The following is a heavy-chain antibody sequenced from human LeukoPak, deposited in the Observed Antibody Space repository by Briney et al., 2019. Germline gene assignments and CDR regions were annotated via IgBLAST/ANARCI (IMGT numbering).Heavy chain of an antibody. V-gene: IGHV1-18*01. CDR3: AREARITMVRGVKYNWFDP. Sequence: ASVKVSCKASGYTFTSYGISWVRQAPGQGLEWMGWISAYNGNTNYAQNLQGRVTMTTDTCSSTAYMELRSLRSDDTAVYYCAREARITMVRGVKYNWFDPWGQGTLVTVSS. D-gene: IGHD3-10*01. CDR2: ISAYNGNT. CDR1: GYTFTSYG. J-gene: IGHJ5*02.